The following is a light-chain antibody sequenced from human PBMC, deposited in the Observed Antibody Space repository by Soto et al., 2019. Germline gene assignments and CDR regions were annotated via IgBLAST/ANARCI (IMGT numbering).Light chain of an antibody. Sequence: EVVMTQSPVTLSVSPGERATLSCRASQSVSSNLAWYQQKPGQAPRLLIYGASTRATGVPARFSGSGSGTAFTLTIGRVQYEDFAVYYCQQYNTLPPWTFGQGTKVEI. J-gene: IGKJ1*01. V-gene: IGKV3-15*01. CDR3: QQYNTLPPWT. CDR2: GAS. CDR1: QSVSSN.